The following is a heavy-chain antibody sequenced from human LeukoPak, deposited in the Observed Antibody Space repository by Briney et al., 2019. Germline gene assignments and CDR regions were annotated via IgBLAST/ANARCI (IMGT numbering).Heavy chain of an antibody. Sequence: SETLSLTCTVSGDSISSSSYYWGWIRQPPGKGLEWIGSIPYSGSTYYNPSLKSRVTISVDTSKNQFPLKLSSVTAADTAVYYCARCKDYYVSGSYYKTFDYWGQGTLVTVSS. V-gene: IGHV4-39*06. J-gene: IGHJ4*02. CDR3: ARCKDYYVSGSYYKTFDY. CDR1: GDSISSSSYY. CDR2: IPYSGST. D-gene: IGHD3-10*01.